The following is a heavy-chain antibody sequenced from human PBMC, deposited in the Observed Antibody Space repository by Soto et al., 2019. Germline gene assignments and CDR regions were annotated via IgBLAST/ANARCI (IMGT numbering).Heavy chain of an antibody. D-gene: IGHD5-18*01. CDR1: GYTLTELS. CDR3: AFTALGSSGMDV. V-gene: IGHV1-24*01. Sequence: ASVKVSCKVSGYTLTELSMHWVRQAPGKGLEWMGGFDPEDGETIYAQKFQGRVTMTEDTSTDTAYMELSSLRSEDTAVYYCAFTALGSSGMDVWGQGTTVTVSS. J-gene: IGHJ6*02. CDR2: FDPEDGET.